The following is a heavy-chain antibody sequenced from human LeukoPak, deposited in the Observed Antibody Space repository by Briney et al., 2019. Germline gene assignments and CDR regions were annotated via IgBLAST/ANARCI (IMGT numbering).Heavy chain of an antibody. Sequence: SETLSLTCAVSGGSFRNYEWSWIRQSPEKGLEWIGEVDHTGVTNYNPSLKSRVTMSVDTSKNHFSLKMNSVIAADTAVYYCAVAHGESDYWGQGTLVTVSS. CDR1: GGSFRNYE. J-gene: IGHJ4*02. CDR3: AVAHGESDY. D-gene: IGHD3-3*01. CDR2: VDHTGVT. V-gene: IGHV4-34*01.